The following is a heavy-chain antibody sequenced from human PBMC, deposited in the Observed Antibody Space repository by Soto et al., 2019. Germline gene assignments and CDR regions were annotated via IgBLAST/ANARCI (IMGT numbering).Heavy chain of an antibody. Sequence: QVQLVESGGGVVQPGRSLRLSCAASGFTFSSYGMHWVPQAPGKGLEWVAVIWYDGSNKYYADSVKGRFTISRDNSKNTLYLQMNSLRAEDTAVYYCARGGEDTSYGMDVWGQGTTVTVSS. D-gene: IGHD3-10*01. J-gene: IGHJ6*02. V-gene: IGHV3-33*01. CDR2: IWYDGSNK. CDR3: ARGGEDTSYGMDV. CDR1: GFTFSSYG.